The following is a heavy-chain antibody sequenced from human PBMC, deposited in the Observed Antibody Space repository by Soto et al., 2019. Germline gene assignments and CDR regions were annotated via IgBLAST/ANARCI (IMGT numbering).Heavy chain of an antibody. CDR1: CGSFSGFY. V-gene: IGHV4-34*01. CDR2: INHSGST. D-gene: IGHD2-15*01. J-gene: IGHJ5*02. Sequence: SETLSLTCAVYCGSFSGFYCSWISQPSGKELEWIGEINHSGSTNYNPSLKSRVTISVDTSKNQFSLKLSSVTAADTAVYYCARRDCSGGSCYSDREGWFDPWGQGTLVTVSS. CDR3: ARRDCSGGSCYSDREGWFDP.